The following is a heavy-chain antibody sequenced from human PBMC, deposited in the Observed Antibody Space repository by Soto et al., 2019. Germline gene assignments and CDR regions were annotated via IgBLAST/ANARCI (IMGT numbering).Heavy chain of an antibody. Sequence: QVQLQESGPGLVEASQTLSLTCTVSGATISSGGFYWSWIRQRPGKGLEWIGHIYYTGSTYYNPSLNSSVTISVDMSRIQLSLKLRSVTAADTAKYFCARDDSFYGEPGYGMNVWGQGTTVTVSS. CDR3: ARDDSFYGEPGYGMNV. V-gene: IGHV4-31*03. CDR2: IYYTGST. J-gene: IGHJ6*02. D-gene: IGHD4-17*01. CDR1: GATISSGGFY.